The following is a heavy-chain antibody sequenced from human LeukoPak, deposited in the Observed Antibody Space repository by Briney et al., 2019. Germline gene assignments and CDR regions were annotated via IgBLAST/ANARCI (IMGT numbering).Heavy chain of an antibody. J-gene: IGHJ6*03. CDR1: GGYISTSNYY. V-gene: IGHV4-39*01. D-gene: IGHD3-3*01. CDR3: ARLYYDFWSGYSYYYYYYMDV. CDR2: IYSSGST. Sequence: SETLSLTCTVSGGYISTSNYYWGWIRQSPGKGLEWIGNIYSSGSTYYNPSLKSRVSLSIDTSMNQFSLKVNSLTVADTAVYYCARLYYDFWSGYSYYYYYYMDVWGKGTTVTVSS.